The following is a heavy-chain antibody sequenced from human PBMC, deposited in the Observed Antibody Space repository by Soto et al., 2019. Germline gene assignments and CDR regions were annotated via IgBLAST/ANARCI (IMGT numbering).Heavy chain of an antibody. D-gene: IGHD3-3*01. Sequence: PXXSLGPCSAACGFSFSRGAMCWVRPAPGKGLDWVSIISARGDNTYYADSVKGRVTISRDNSKNTLYLQVNSLRAEDTAVYYCAKLTYSDLWSGSHDAWGQGTLVTVSS. J-gene: IGHJ5*02. CDR3: AKLTYSDLWSGSHDA. CDR1: GFSFSRGA. V-gene: IGHV3-23*01. CDR2: ISARGDNT.